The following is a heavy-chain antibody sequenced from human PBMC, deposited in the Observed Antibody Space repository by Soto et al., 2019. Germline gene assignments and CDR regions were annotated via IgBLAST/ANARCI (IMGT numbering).Heavy chain of an antibody. CDR2: ISGSGDDT. Sequence: WGSLRLSCAASGFTFSSFALSWVRQAPGKGLEWVSAISGSGDDTDYADSVKGRFTISRDNSKNTLYLQMNSLRAEDTAVYYCAGPGYSSQDYWGQGALVTV. J-gene: IGHJ4*02. CDR3: AGPGYSSQDY. CDR1: GFTFSSFA. D-gene: IGHD5-18*01. V-gene: IGHV3-23*01.